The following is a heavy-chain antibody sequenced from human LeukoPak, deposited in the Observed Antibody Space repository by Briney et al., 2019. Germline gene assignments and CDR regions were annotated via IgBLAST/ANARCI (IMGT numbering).Heavy chain of an antibody. CDR3: ARVGRRVDSSFDY. J-gene: IGHJ4*02. CDR2: MNPNSGNT. V-gene: IGHV1-8*03. Sequence: ASVKVSCRASGYTFTSYDINWVRQATGQGLEWMGWMNPNSGNTGYAQKFQGRVTITRNNSISTAYMELSSLRSEDTAVYYCARVGRRVDSSFDYWGQGTLVTVSS. D-gene: IGHD3-9*01. CDR1: GYTFTSYD.